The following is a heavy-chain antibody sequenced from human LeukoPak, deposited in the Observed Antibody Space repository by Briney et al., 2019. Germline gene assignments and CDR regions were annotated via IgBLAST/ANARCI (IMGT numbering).Heavy chain of an antibody. J-gene: IGHJ3*02. CDR2: IDYSGST. CDR1: GGSISSYY. Sequence: SETLSLTCTVSGGSISSYYWSWIRQPPGKGLEWIGYIDYSGSTNYNPSLKSRVTISVDTSKNQFSLKLSSVTAADTAVYYCARDPYYEDAFDIWGQGTMVTVSS. V-gene: IGHV4-59*01. D-gene: IGHD3-3*01. CDR3: ARDPYYEDAFDI.